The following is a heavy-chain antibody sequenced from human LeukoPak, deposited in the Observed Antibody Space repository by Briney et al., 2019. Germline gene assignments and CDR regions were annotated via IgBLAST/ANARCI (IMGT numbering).Heavy chain of an antibody. CDR2: ISRDGST. V-gene: IGHV4-4*02. D-gene: IGHD1-26*01. CDR3: TTSSGWYSLNY. Sequence: SETLSLTCAVSGDSISSALWWNWVRQPPGKGLDWIGEISRDGSTKYNPSLKNRVTISKDNSKNQYSLKLNSVTAADTAVYYCTTSSGWYSLNYWGQGVLITVSS. J-gene: IGHJ4*02. CDR1: GDSISSALW.